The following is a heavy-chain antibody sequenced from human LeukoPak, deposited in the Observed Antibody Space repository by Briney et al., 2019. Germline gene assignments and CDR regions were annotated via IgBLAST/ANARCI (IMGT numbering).Heavy chain of an antibody. CDR2: IYSGGST. D-gene: IGHD2-2*01. Sequence: GGSLRLSCAASGFTVSSNYMSWVRQAPGKGLEWDSVIYSGGSTYYADSVKGRFTISRDNSKNTLYLQMNSLRAEDTAVYYCAREKVVVPAAFFDYWGQGTLVTVSS. CDR1: GFTVSSNY. V-gene: IGHV3-66*02. CDR3: AREKVVVPAAFFDY. J-gene: IGHJ4*02.